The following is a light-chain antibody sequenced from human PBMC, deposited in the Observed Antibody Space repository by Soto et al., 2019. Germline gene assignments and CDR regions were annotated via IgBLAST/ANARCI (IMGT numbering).Light chain of an antibody. CDR3: QQSYSTPPT. V-gene: IGKV1-39*01. CDR1: QSISSY. CDR2: AAS. J-gene: IGKJ2*01. Sequence: DIQMTQSPSSLSASVGDRVTITCRASQSISSYLNWYQQKPGKAPKLLIYAASSLQSGVPSRFSGSGSGTDLTLTMTSLQPEDFATYYCQQSYSTPPTFGQGTKLEIK.